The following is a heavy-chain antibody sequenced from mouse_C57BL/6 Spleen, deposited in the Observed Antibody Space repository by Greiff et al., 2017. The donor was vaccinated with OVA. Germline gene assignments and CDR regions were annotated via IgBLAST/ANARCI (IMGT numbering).Heavy chain of an antibody. CDR3: TGGRRAWFAY. CDR2: IRNKANNHAT. J-gene: IGHJ3*01. CDR1: GFTFSDAW. V-gene: IGHV6-6*01. D-gene: IGHD3-1*01. Sequence: EVQRVESGGGLVQPGGSMKLSCAASGFTFSDAWMDWVRQSPEKGLEWVAEIRNKANNHATYYAESVKGRFTISRDDSKSSVYLQMNSLRAEDTGIYYCTGGRRAWFAYWGQGTLVTVSA.